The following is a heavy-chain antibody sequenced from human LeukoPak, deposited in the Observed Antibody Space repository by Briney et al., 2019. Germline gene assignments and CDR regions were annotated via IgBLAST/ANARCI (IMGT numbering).Heavy chain of an antibody. CDR1: GFTFSNFG. CDR2: ISSAGSKG. J-gene: IGHJ4*02. CDR3: ARDSRNKAANY. D-gene: IGHD6-25*01. V-gene: IGHV3-30*01. Sequence: GGSVTLSCPASGFTFSNFGMHWVRQAPGKGLEWVAVISSAGSKGDYADSVKGRFTISRDDSKNTVYVQMNRLRAEDTAVYYCARDSRNKAANYWGQGTLVTVSS.